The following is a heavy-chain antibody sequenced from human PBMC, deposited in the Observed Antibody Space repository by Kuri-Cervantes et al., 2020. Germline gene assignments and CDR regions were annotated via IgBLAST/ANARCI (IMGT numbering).Heavy chain of an antibody. V-gene: IGHV1-18*01. J-gene: IGHJ4*02. CDR1: GYTFTSYG. Sequence: ASVKVSCKASGYTFTSYGISWVRQAPGQGLEWMGWISAYNGNTNYAQKLQGRVTMTTDTSTSTAYMELRSLRSDDTAVYYCARESYSSSWYRNPVSDFDYWGQGTLVTVSS. CDR3: ARESYSSSWYRNPVSDFDY. D-gene: IGHD6-13*01. CDR2: ISAYNGNT.